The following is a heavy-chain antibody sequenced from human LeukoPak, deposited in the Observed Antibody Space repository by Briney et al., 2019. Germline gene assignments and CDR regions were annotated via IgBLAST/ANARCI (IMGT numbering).Heavy chain of an antibody. D-gene: IGHD3-9*01. Sequence: NPSETLSLTCTVSGGSISSSSYYWGWIRQPPGKGLEWIGSIYYSGSTYYNPSLKSRVTISVDTSKNQFSLKLSSVTAADTAVYYCARSGLTGDHYYFDYWGQGTLVTVSS. CDR1: GGSISSSSYY. CDR3: ARSGLTGDHYYFDY. V-gene: IGHV4-39*07. J-gene: IGHJ4*02. CDR2: IYYSGST.